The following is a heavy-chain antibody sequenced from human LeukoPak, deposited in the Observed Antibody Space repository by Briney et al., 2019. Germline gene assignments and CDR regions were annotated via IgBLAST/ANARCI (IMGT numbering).Heavy chain of an antibody. V-gene: IGHV3-23*01. Sequence: PGGSLRLSCVASGFTFSTFGMSWVRQAPGKGLEWVSSISDTGGYTYYADSMKGRFTISRDNSKNTLYLQMNSLRGEDTAVYHCANGGSMAHEKIHNWGQGTLVTVSS. CDR2: ISDTGGYT. CDR3: ANGGSMAHEKIHN. CDR1: GFTFSTFG. D-gene: IGHD2/OR15-2a*01. J-gene: IGHJ4*02.